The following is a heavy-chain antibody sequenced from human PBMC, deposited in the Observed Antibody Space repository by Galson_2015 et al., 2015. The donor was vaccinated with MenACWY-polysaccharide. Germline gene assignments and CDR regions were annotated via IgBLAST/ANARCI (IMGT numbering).Heavy chain of an antibody. Sequence: ETLSRTCAVSGGSINSSNWWSWVRQAPGKGREWVGEIDHSGSTNCNPSLTRRVTISIDRSKKQFSRKLSSVTAADTAVYYWARPLYYYGMDVWGQGTTVTVSS. CDR2: IDHSGST. CDR3: ARPLYYYGMDV. V-gene: IGHV4-4*02. CDR1: GGSINSSNW. J-gene: IGHJ6*02.